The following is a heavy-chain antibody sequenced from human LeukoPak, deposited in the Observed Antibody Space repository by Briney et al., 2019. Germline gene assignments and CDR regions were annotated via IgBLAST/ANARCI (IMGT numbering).Heavy chain of an antibody. CDR2: ISGSGGST. CDR1: GFTFSSYA. V-gene: IGHV3-23*01. CDR3: AKDISRKPYGDYDDFTWAFDL. Sequence: PGGSLRLSCAASGFTFSSYAMSWVRQAPGKGLEWVSAISGSGGSTYYADSVKGRFTISRDNAKNSLYLQMNSLRAEDTALYYCAKDISRKPYGDYDDFTWAFDLWGRGTLVTVSS. D-gene: IGHD4-17*01. J-gene: IGHJ2*01.